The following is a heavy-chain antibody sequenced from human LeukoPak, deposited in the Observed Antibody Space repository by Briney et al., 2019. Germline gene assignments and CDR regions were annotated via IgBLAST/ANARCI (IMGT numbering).Heavy chain of an antibody. D-gene: IGHD3-10*01. Sequence: ASVKVSCKTSGYIFTYYYIHWVRQARGQGLEWMAWINPNSGGTYFAQKFEARVTLTQDTSINTAYMEMRGLTSDETAVYYCAKSQLSFGSGATRPLFDYWGQGTQVTVSS. V-gene: IGHV1-2*02. CDR2: INPNSGGT. CDR1: GYIFTYYY. J-gene: IGHJ4*02. CDR3: AKSQLSFGSGATRPLFDY.